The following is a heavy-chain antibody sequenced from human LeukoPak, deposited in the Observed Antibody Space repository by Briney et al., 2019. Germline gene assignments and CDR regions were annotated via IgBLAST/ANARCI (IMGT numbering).Heavy chain of an antibody. V-gene: IGHV3-30-3*02. CDR3: AKTPPHAHGPYQSDY. CDR1: GFTFSSYA. J-gene: IGHJ4*02. CDR2: ISYDGSNK. D-gene: IGHD2-2*01. Sequence: PGRTLRLSCAASGFTFSSYAMHWVRQAPGKGLEWVAVISYDGSNKYYADSVKGRFTISRDNSENTLYLQMNSLRAEDTAVYYCAKTPPHAHGPYQSDYWGQGTLVTVSS.